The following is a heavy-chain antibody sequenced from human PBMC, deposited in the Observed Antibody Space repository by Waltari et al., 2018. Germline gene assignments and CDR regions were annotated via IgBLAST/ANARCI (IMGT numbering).Heavy chain of an antibody. CDR2: ISYDGSNK. CDR3: ARDHHDLWSGLLGGYYMDV. J-gene: IGHJ6*03. CDR1: GFTFSSYA. D-gene: IGHD3-3*01. Sequence: QVQLVESGGGVVQPGRSLRLSCAASGFTFSSYAMHWVRQAPGKGLEWVAVISYDGSNKYYADAVKGRFTISRDNSKNTLYLQMNSLRSEDTAVYYCARDHHDLWSGLLGGYYMDVWGKGTTVTVSS. V-gene: IGHV3-30*01.